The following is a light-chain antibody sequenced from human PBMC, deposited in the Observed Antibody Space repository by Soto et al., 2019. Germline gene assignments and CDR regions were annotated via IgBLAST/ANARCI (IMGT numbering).Light chain of an antibody. J-gene: IGLJ2*01. Sequence: QSVLTQPASVSGSPGQSITISCSGTSRALGAYNLVSWYQQPPGKAPKLLIYEVRNRPSGISYRFSGSKSGTTASLTISSLLPEDEADYYCSAYTSRSTLVFGGGTKVTVL. CDR2: EVR. CDR3: SAYTSRSTLV. V-gene: IGLV2-14*01. CDR1: SRALGAYNL.